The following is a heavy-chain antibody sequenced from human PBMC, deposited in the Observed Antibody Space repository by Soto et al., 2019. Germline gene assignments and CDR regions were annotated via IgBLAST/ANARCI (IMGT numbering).Heavy chain of an antibody. Sequence: SETLSLTCAVYGGSFSDHYWSWIRQTPGKGLEWIGEINHSGNTNYNPSFKSRVTISVDTSKNQFSLYLSSVTAADTAVFYCARLSSSIGATVPAAPYYFDYWGQGTLVTVSS. V-gene: IGHV4-34*01. CDR1: GGSFSDHY. D-gene: IGHD2-2*01. J-gene: IGHJ4*02. CDR2: INHSGNT. CDR3: ARLSSSIGATVPAAPYYFDY.